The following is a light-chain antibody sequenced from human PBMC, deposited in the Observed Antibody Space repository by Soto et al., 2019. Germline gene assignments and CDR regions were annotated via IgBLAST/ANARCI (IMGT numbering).Light chain of an antibody. CDR1: SSNIGAGYD. CDR3: QSYDSSLSGYV. J-gene: IGLJ1*01. V-gene: IGLV1-40*01. CDR2: GNS. Sequence: QSVLTQPPSVSGAPGQRVTIPCTGRSSNIGAGYDVHWYQQLPETAPKLLIYGNSNRPSGVPDRFSGSKSGTSASLAITGLQAEDEADYYCQSYDSSLSGYVFGTGTKATV.